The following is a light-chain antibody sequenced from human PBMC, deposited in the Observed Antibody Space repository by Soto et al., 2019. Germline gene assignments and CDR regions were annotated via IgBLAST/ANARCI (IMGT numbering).Light chain of an antibody. CDR2: DAS. J-gene: IGKJ5*01. CDR3: QQRSNWPPV. V-gene: IGKV3-11*01. Sequence: ENVLTQSPGTLSLSPGYRATLFCRASQSVRSSYLAWYQQKPGQAPRLLIYDASNRATGIPARFSGSGSGTDFTLTISSLEPEDFAVYYCQQRSNWPPVFGQGTRLEIK. CDR1: QSVRSSY.